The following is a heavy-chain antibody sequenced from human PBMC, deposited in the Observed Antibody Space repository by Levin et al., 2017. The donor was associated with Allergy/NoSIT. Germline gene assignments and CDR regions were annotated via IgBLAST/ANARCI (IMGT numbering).Heavy chain of an antibody. D-gene: IGHD2-15*01. CDR3: ARAPLGYCSGGSCYPDDAFDI. V-gene: IGHV3-33*01. CDR1: GFTFSSYG. J-gene: IGHJ3*02. Sequence: GGSLRLSCAASGFTFSSYGMHWVRQAPGKGLEWVAVIWYDGSNKYYADSVKGRFTISRDNSKNTLYLQMNSLRAEDTAVYYCARAPLGYCSGGSCYPDDAFDIWGQGTMVTVSS. CDR2: IWYDGSNK.